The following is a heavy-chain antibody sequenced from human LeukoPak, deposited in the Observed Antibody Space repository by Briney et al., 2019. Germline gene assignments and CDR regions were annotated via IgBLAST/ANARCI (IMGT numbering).Heavy chain of an antibody. D-gene: IGHD6-13*01. V-gene: IGHV3-48*03. CDR2: ISTSGNTI. J-gene: IGHJ5*02. CDR1: GFYFTSSE. CDR3: ARERTAADGSYFLGWFDP. Sequence: GGSLRLSCVASGFYFTSSEMNWVRQAPGKGLEWISYISTSGNTIHYADSMKGRFTISRDNPKNSLYLQMNSLRAEDTAVYYCARERTAADGSYFLGWFDPWGQGTLVTVSS.